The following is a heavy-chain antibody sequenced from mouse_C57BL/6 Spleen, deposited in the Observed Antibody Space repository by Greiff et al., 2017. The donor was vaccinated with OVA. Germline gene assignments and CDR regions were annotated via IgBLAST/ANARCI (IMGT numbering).Heavy chain of an antibody. V-gene: IGHV1-26*01. CDR3: ARWGFITTTHFDY. CDR2: INPNNGGT. J-gene: IGHJ2*01. CDR1: GYTFTDYY. D-gene: IGHD1-1*01. Sequence: VQLQQSGPELVKPGASVKISCKASGYTFTDYYMNWVKQSHGKSLEWIGDINPNNGGTSYNQKFKGKATLTVDKSSSTAYMELRSLTSEDSAVYYCARWGFITTTHFDYWGQGTTLTVSS.